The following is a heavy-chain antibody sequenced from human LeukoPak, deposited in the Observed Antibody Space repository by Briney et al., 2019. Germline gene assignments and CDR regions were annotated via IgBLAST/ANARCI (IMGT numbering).Heavy chain of an antibody. V-gene: IGHV3-53*05. Sequence: PGGSLRLSCAASGFTVSSNYMSWVRQAPGKGLEWVSVLYSGGTTYYEDSVKGRFTISRDNSKNTLYLQMNSLRAEDTAVYYCAKDRSGSYSQGLDYWGQGTLVTVSS. CDR2: LYSGGTT. CDR1: GFTVSSNY. J-gene: IGHJ4*02. CDR3: AKDRSGSYSQGLDY. D-gene: IGHD1-26*01.